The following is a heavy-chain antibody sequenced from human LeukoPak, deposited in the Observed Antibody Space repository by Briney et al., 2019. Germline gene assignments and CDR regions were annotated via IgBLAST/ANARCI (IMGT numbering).Heavy chain of an antibody. J-gene: IGHJ3*02. Sequence: EASVKVSCKASGYTFTGYYMHWVRQAPGQGLEWMGWINPNSGGTNYAQKFQGRVTMTRDTSISTAYMELSRLRSDDTAVYYCARGGTGKQWLPYAFDIWGQGTMVTVSS. D-gene: IGHD6-19*01. CDR3: ARGGTGKQWLPYAFDI. CDR2: INPNSGGT. V-gene: IGHV1-2*02. CDR1: GYTFTGYY.